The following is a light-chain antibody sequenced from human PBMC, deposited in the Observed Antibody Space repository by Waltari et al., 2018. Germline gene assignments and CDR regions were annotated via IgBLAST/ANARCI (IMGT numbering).Light chain of an antibody. V-gene: IGLV2-14*03. Sequence: QSALTQPASVSGSPGPSITISCTGTSSDIGGYNYVSWYKQPPAQAPNPMIYDFSKRHSGVSTRFSGSKSGNTASLTFSGLQAEDEGDYYCSSYTTSSTLRFGGGTKLTVL. CDR2: DFS. J-gene: IGLJ2*01. CDR1: SSDIGGYNY. CDR3: SSYTTSSTLR.